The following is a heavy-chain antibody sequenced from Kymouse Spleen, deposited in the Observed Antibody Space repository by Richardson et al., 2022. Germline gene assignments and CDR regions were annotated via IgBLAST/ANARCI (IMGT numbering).Heavy chain of an antibody. CDR2: IYHSGST. J-gene: IGHJ6*02. CDR1: GGSISSSNW. Sequence: QVQLQESGPGLVKPSGTLSLTCAVSGGSISSSNWWSWVRQPPGKGLEWIGEIYHSGSTNYNPSLKSRVTISVDKSKNQFSLKLSSVTAADTAVYYCARGSVRITMVRGVTDYYYYYGMDVWGQGTTVTVSS. V-gene: IGHV4-4*02. D-gene: IGHD3-10*01. CDR3: ARGSVRITMVRGVTDYYYYYGMDV.